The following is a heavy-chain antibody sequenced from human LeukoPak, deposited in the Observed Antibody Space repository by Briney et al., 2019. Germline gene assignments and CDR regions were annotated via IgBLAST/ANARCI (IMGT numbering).Heavy chain of an antibody. CDR3: ARELTSTYYFDY. CDR1: GFTFTNYV. CDR2: ISYDGSNK. V-gene: IGHV3-30*04. J-gene: IGHJ4*02. Sequence: PGRSLRLSCAASGFTFTNYVMHWVRQAPGKRLEWVAVISYDGSNKYYADSVKGRFTISRDNSKNTVYLQMNSLRPEDTAVYYCARELTSTYYFDYWGQGTLVTVSS.